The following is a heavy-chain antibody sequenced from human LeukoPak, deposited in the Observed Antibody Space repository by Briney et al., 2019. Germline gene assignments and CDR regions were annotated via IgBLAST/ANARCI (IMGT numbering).Heavy chain of an antibody. D-gene: IGHD6-6*01. CDR1: GGTFSSYA. V-gene: IGHV1-69*05. CDR2: IIPIFGTA. J-gene: IGHJ4*02. CDR3: AKTISEAAQTYFDY. Sequence: GASVKVSCKASGGTFSSYAISWVRQAPGQGLEWMGGIIPIFGTANYAQKFQGRVTITTDESTSTAHMELNSLRAEDTAVYYCAKTISEAAQTYFDYWGQGTLVTVSS.